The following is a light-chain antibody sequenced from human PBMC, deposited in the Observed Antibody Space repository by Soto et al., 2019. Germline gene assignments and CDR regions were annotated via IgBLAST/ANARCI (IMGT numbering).Light chain of an antibody. J-gene: IGKJ2*01. CDR2: AAS. V-gene: IGKV1-9*01. Sequence: IQLTQSPSSLSASVGDRVTITCRASQGISSYLAWYQQKPDTAPRLLIYAASTLQSGVPSRFSGSGSGTDFTLTISSLQPEDFATYYCQQLNSFPYTFGQGTKLEIK. CDR1: QGISSY. CDR3: QQLNSFPYT.